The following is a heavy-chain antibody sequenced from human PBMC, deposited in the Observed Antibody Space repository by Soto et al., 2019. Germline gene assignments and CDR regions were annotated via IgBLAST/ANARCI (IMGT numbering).Heavy chain of an antibody. CDR1: GFTFRAYY. CDR3: AKDDVSGDGLWLVSD. J-gene: IGHJ4*02. CDR2: ISTGGSTI. Sequence: GGSLRLSCTASGFTFRAYYMNWIRQAPGKGLEWVSYISTGGSTIFYADSVKGRFTISRDNDKNSLSLQMDSLRADDTGVYYCAKDDVSGDGLWLVSDWGQGTPVTVSS. V-gene: IGHV3-11*01. D-gene: IGHD2-21*02.